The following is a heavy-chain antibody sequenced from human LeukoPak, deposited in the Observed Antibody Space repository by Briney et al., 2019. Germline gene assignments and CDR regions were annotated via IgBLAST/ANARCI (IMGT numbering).Heavy chain of an antibody. V-gene: IGHV4-34*01. Sequence: SDPLSLTWAVNGGCVGYCKSVCIRQPPGKKKKWIGEINHSGSTNYNPSLKSRVTISVDTSKNQFSLKLSSVTAADTAVYYCARGQLLGWLQLCPYFDYWGQGTLVTVSS. CDR1: GGCVGYCK. CDR3: ARGQLLGWLQLCPYFDY. D-gene: IGHD5-24*01. J-gene: IGHJ4*02. CDR2: INHSGST.